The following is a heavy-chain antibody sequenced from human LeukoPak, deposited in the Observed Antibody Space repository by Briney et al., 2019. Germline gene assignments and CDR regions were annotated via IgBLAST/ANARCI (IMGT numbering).Heavy chain of an antibody. V-gene: IGHV4-39*01. Sequence: SETLSLTCTASGGSISSSSYYWGWIRQPPGKGLEWIGSIYYSGSTYYNPSLKSRVTISVDTSKNQFSLKLSSVTAADTAVYYCARGPFDYWGQGTLVTVSS. J-gene: IGHJ4*02. CDR3: ARGPFDY. CDR1: GGSISSSSYY. CDR2: IYYSGST.